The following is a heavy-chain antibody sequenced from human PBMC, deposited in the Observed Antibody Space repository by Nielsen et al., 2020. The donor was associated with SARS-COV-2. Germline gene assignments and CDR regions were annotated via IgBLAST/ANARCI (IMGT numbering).Heavy chain of an antibody. V-gene: IGHV4-31*03. D-gene: IGHD5-18*01. J-gene: IGHJ5*02. CDR2: IYYSGST. Sequence: SATLSLTCTVSGGSISSGGYYWSWIRQRPGKVLEWIGYIYYSGSTYYNPSLKSRVTIAVDTSKNQFSLKLSSVTAADTAVYYCARGRDTAGLLHWFDPWGQGTLVTVSS. CDR1: GGSISSGGYY. CDR3: ARGRDTAGLLHWFDP.